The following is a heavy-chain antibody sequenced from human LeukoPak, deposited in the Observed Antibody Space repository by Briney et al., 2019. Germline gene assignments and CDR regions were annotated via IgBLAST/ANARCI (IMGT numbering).Heavy chain of an antibody. J-gene: IGHJ4*02. V-gene: IGHV3-30*18. CDR3: AKDESSSWLFDY. Sequence: GGSLRLSCAASGFTFRSYGMHWVRQAPGKGLEWVALISFDGSNENYADSVKGRFTISRDNSKNTLYLQMNSLRAEDTAVYYCAKDESSSWLFDYWGQGTLVTVSS. CDR1: GFTFRSYG. D-gene: IGHD6-13*01. CDR2: ISFDGSNE.